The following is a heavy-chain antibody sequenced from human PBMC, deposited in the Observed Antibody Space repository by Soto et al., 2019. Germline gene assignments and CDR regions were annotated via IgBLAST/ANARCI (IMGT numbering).Heavy chain of an antibody. CDR1: GGTFSSYA. D-gene: IGHD2-21*02. CDR3: ARGKNIVVVTAIRAPLRDYYYYYGMDV. Sequence: QVQLVQSGAEVKKPGSSVKVSCKASGGTFSSYAISWVRQAPGQGLEWMGGIIPIFGTANYAQKFQGRVTITADESTSTAYMELSSLRSEDTAVYYCARGKNIVVVTAIRAPLRDYYYYYGMDVWGQGTTVTVSS. V-gene: IGHV1-69*12. J-gene: IGHJ6*02. CDR2: IIPIFGTA.